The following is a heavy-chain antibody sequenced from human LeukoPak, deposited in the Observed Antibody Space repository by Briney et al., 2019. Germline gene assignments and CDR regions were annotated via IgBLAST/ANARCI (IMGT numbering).Heavy chain of an antibody. CDR1: GFTFSSYA. D-gene: IGHD3-3*01. V-gene: IGHV3-23*01. J-gene: IGHJ5*02. CDR2: ISGSDGST. Sequence: GGSLKLSCAASGFTFSSYAMSRVRQAPGKGLEWVSAISGSDGSTYYADSVKGRFTISRDNSKNTLYLQMNSLRAEDTAVYYCAKVVSGGYYPIPNYNWFDPWGQGTLVSVSS. CDR3: AKVVSGGYYPIPNYNWFDP.